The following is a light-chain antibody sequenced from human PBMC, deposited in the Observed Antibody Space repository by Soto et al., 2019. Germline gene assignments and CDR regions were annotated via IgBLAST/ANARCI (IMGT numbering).Light chain of an antibody. CDR1: QSISSW. CDR2: KAS. J-gene: IGKJ1*01. Sequence: DIQMTQSPSTLSASVGDRVTITCRASQSISSWLAWYQQKPGKAPKLLIYKASRIESGLPARFSGSGSGTEFPLTISSLQPDEFATYYCQQYKTPWTFGQGTKVEIK. CDR3: QQYKTPWT. V-gene: IGKV1-5*03.